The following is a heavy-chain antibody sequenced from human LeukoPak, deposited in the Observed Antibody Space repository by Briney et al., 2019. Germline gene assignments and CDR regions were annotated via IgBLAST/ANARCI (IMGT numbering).Heavy chain of an antibody. J-gene: IGHJ4*02. CDR2: ISGSGDIT. Sequence: PGGSLRLSCAASGFSFSSYAMSWVRQAPGKGLEWVSIISGSGDITYYADSVKGRFTISRDNSKNTLYLQMNSLRAEDTAVYYCAKEIPRTYYYGSGSYNWGQGTLVTVSS. CDR1: GFSFSSYA. CDR3: AKEIPRTYYYGSGSYN. D-gene: IGHD3-10*01. V-gene: IGHV3-23*01.